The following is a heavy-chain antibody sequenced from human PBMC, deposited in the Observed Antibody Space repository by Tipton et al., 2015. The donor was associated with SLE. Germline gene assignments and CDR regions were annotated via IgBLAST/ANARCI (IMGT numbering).Heavy chain of an antibody. J-gene: IGHJ5*02. V-gene: IGHV4-59*08. Sequence: LRLSCTVSGGSISSYYWSWIRRPPGKGLEWIGYIYYSGSTNYNPSLKSRVTISVDTSKNQFSLKLSSVTAADTAVYYWARHVTYYGSGRVWFDPWGQGTLVTVSS. CDR1: GGSISSYY. CDR2: IYYSGST. D-gene: IGHD3-10*01. CDR3: ARHVTYYGSGRVWFDP.